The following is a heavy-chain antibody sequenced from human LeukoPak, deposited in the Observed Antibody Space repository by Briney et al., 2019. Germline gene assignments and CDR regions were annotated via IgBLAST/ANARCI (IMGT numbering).Heavy chain of an antibody. V-gene: IGHV1-2*06. CDR1: GYTFTGYY. Sequence: ASVKVSCKASGYTFTGYYMHWVRQAPGQGLEWMGRINPNSGGTNYAQKFQGRVTMTRDTSISTAYMELSRLRSDDTAVYCCARDMNRGYYYDSSGYLPTDAFDIWGQGTMVTVSS. J-gene: IGHJ3*02. CDR2: INPNSGGT. CDR3: ARDMNRGYYYDSSGYLPTDAFDI. D-gene: IGHD3-22*01.